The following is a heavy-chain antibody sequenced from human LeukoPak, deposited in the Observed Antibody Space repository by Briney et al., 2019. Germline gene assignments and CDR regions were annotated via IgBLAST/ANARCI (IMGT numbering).Heavy chain of an antibody. CDR1: GGSFSGYY. Sequence: SESLSLTCAVYGGSFSGYYWGWIRLPPGKGLGWIGEINLSGSNNYNPSLKRGVTISVDTSKNQFSLVLSSVTAADTAVYYCARGFGYRMLYYYYYMDVWGKGTTVTVSS. D-gene: IGHD5-24*01. CDR3: ARGFGYRMLYYYYYMDV. J-gene: IGHJ6*03. CDR2: INLSGSN. V-gene: IGHV4-34*01.